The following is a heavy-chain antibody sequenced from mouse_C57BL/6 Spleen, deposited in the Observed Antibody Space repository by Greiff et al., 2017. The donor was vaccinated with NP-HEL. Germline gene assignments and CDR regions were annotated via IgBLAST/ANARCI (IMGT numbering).Heavy chain of an antibody. Sequence: DVKLVESGGGLVKPGGSLKLSCAASGFTFSDYGMHWVRQAPEKGLEWVAYISSGSSTIYYADTVKGRFTISRDNAKNTLFLQMTSLRSEDTAMYYCARDGSSYLYYAMDYWGQGTSVTVSS. CDR2: ISSGSSTI. D-gene: IGHD1-1*01. V-gene: IGHV5-17*01. CDR3: ARDGSSYLYYAMDY. CDR1: GFTFSDYG. J-gene: IGHJ4*01.